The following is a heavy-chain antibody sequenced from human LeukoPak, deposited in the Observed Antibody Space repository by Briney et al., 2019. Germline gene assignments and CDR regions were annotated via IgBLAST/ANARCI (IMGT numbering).Heavy chain of an antibody. J-gene: IGHJ4*02. V-gene: IGHV1-46*01. Sequence: ASVKVSCKASGYTFSNYDMNWVRQAPGQGLEWMGMITPSGGISYAQKFQGRVTMARDMSTNTVYMELSSLRSEDTAVYYCARVDSTSPHELDYWGQGTLVTVSS. CDR3: ARVDSTSPHELDY. CDR1: GYTFSNYD. CDR2: ITPSGGI. D-gene: IGHD6-6*01.